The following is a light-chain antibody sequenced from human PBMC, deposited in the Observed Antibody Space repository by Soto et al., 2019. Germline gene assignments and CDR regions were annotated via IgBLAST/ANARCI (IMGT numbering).Light chain of an antibody. CDR1: SSDVGSYNL. CDR2: EDS. V-gene: IGLV2-23*01. CDR3: CSYARGSTLV. J-gene: IGLJ3*02. Sequence: QSALTQPASVSGSPGQSITISCTGPSSDVGSYNLVSWYQQHPGKAPKLMIYEDSKRPSGVSNRFFGSKSGNTASLTISGLQAEDEADYFCCSYARGSTLVFGGGTKLTVL.